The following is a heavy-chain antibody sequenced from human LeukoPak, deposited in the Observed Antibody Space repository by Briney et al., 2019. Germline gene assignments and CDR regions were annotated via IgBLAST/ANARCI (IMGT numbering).Heavy chain of an antibody. CDR3: TRARLSTSCYEFDP. V-gene: IGHV1-2*02. D-gene: IGHD2-2*01. CDR1: GYIFTDYY. J-gene: IGHJ5*02. Sequence: ASVKVSCKASGYIFTDYYLHWVRQAPGQGLEWMGWIYHKSGGTDYAQVFQGRVNMTRDPSISTVYMELSSLGSDDTAVYYCTRARLSTSCYEFDPWGLATPATVCS. CDR2: IYHKSGGT.